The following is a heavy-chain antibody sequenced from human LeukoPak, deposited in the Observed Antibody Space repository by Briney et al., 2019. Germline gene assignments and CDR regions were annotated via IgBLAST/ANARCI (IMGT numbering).Heavy chain of an antibody. Sequence: PGGSLRLSCAASGFTFSDYYMSWIRQAPGKGLEWVSYISSSGSTIYYADSVRGRFTISRDNAKNSLYLRMNSLRPEDTAVYYCVGVYGAFDIWGQGTMVTVSS. CDR3: VGVYGAFDI. CDR2: ISSSGSTI. J-gene: IGHJ3*02. V-gene: IGHV3-11*01. D-gene: IGHD2-2*02. CDR1: GFTFSDYY.